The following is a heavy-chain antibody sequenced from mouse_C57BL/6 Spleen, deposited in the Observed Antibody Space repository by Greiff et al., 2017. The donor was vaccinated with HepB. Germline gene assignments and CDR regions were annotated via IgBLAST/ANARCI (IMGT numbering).Heavy chain of an antibody. CDR2: IYPGNSGT. CDR1: GYTFTSYW. J-gene: IGHJ2*01. Sequence: EVKLQESGTVLARPGASVKMSCKTSGYTFTSYWMHWVKQRPGQGLVWIGAIYPGNSGTSYNQKFKGKAKLTAVTSASTAYMELSSLTTEDSAVYYCTRGRTTVEGEFDYWGQGTTLTVSS. CDR3: TRGRTTVEGEFDY. V-gene: IGHV1-5*01. D-gene: IGHD1-1*01.